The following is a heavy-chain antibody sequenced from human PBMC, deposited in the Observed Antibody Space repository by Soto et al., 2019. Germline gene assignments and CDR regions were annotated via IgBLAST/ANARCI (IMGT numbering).Heavy chain of an antibody. J-gene: IGHJ6*03. CDR1: GFTFINYA. CDR3: ARVRMRWSSSSGSYYYYMDV. D-gene: IGHD6-6*01. Sequence: GGSLRLSCAGSGFTFINYAMNWVRQAPGKGLEWVSTISSSSTIYYADSVKGRFTISRDNAKNSLYLQMNSLRAEDTAVYYCARVRMRWSSSSGSYYYYMDVWGKGTTVTVSS. V-gene: IGHV3-48*01. CDR2: ISSSSTI.